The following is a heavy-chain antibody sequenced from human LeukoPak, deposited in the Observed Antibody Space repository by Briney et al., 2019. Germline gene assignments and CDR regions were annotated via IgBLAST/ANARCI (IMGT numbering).Heavy chain of an antibody. CDR3: AKWASARGSSFDY. J-gene: IGHJ4*02. Sequence: PGGSLRLSCAACGITFSSSALTWVRQAPGRGLGWFSVIDGSGKTAYYADSVKGRFTISRDNSKKTLHLQMNSLRAEDTAVYYCAKWASARGSSFDYWGQGTMVTVSS. CDR1: GITFSSSA. V-gene: IGHV3-23*01. CDR2: IDGSGKTA. D-gene: IGHD1-26*01.